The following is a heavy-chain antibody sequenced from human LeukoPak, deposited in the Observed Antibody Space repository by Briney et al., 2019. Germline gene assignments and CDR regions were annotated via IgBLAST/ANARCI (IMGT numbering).Heavy chain of an antibody. J-gene: IGHJ4*02. D-gene: IGHD2-2*01. V-gene: IGHV3-30*02. CDR1: GFTFSSYG. CDR3: AKGYCSSTSCYALYYFDY. CDR2: IRYDGSNK. Sequence: PGGSLRLSCAASGFTFSSYGMHWVRQAPGKGLEWVAFIRYDGSNKCYADSVKGRFTISRDNSKNTLYLQMNSPRAEDTAVYYCAKGYCSSTSCYALYYFDYWGQGTLVTVSS.